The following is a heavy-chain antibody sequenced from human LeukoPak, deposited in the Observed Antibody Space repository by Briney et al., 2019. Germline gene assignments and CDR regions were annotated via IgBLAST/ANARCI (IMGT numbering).Heavy chain of an antibody. Sequence: PSETLSLTCTVSGGSISSYYWSWIRQPPGKGLEWIGYIYYSGSTNYNPSLKSRVTISVDTSKNQFSLKLSSVTAADTAVYYCARSVAGRPDGALRYFDWSTTLDAFDIWGQGTMVTVSS. CDR1: GGSISSYY. D-gene: IGHD3-9*01. CDR2: IYYSGST. V-gene: IGHV4-59*01. J-gene: IGHJ3*02. CDR3: ARSVAGRPDGALRYFDWSTTLDAFDI.